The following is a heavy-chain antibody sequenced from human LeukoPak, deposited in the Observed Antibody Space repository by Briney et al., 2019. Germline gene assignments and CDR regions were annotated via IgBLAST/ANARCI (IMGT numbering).Heavy chain of an antibody. D-gene: IGHD2-2*02. CDR2: IYYSGST. CDR1: GGSISSGDYY. J-gene: IGHJ6*03. CDR3: ARVPVVPAAIGYYYYYMDV. Sequence: PSQTLSLTCTVSGGSISSGDYYWSWIRQPPGKGLEWIGYIYYSGSTYYNPSLKSRVTISVDRSKNQFSLKLSSVTAADTAVYYCARVPVVPAAIGYYYYYMDVWGKGTTVTVSS. V-gene: IGHV4-30-4*01.